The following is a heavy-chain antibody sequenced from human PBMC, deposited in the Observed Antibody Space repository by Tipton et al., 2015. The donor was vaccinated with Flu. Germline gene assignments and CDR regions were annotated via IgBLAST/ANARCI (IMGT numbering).Heavy chain of an antibody. D-gene: IGHD4-11*01. Sequence: TLSLTCSVSGDSLSSDYLWGWIRQPPGRGLEWIATIHRSGSTNYNPSLRSRVTISVDRSKNQFSLEMRSVTAADMALYYCARRDFSNYVSDPKSWIDRWGQGTLVTVSS. CDR1: GDSLSSDYL. CDR3: ARRDFSNYVSDPKSWIDR. J-gene: IGHJ5*02. CDR2: IHRSGST. V-gene: IGHV4-38-2*01.